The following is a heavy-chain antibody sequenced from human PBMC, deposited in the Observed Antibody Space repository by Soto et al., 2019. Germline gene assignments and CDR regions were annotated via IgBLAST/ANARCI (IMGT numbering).Heavy chain of an antibody. Sequence: VTSGAEVKKPGASVKVSCKASGYTFISYGISWVRQAPGQGLEWMGWISAYSGNTNYAQKLQGRVSMTTNTSTTTVYMELRSLRSDDTAVYYCARSRGYCSGGSCYFDYWGQGTLVTVSS. J-gene: IGHJ4*02. CDR3: ARSRGYCSGGSCYFDY. V-gene: IGHV1-18*01. D-gene: IGHD2-15*01. CDR1: GYTFISYG. CDR2: ISAYSGNT.